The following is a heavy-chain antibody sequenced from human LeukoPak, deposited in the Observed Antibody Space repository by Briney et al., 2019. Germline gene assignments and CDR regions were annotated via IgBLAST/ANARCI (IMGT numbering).Heavy chain of an antibody. V-gene: IGHV3-74*01. J-gene: IGHJ3*02. Sequence: GGSLRLSCAASGXTFSSYWMHWVRQAPGKELVWVSRINSDGRSTSYADSVKGRFTISRDNAKNTLYLQMSSLRAEDTAVYYCARVAIPYYYDSSGIGSLAFDIWGQGTMVTVSS. D-gene: IGHD3-22*01. CDR2: INSDGRST. CDR1: GXTFSSYW. CDR3: ARVAIPYYYDSSGIGSLAFDI.